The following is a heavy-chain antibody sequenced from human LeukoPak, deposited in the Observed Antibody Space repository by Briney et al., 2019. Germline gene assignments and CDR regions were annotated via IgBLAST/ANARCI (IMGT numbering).Heavy chain of an antibody. V-gene: IGHV4-38-2*02. CDR1: GGSISSYY. CDR3: ARELPLQQLVPDAFDI. CDR2: IYHSGST. Sequence: PSETLSLTCTVSGGSISSYYWGWIRQPPGKGLEWIGSIYHSGSTYYNPSLKSRFTISVDTSKNHFSLKLSSVTAADTAVYYCARELPLQQLVPDAFDIWGQGTMVTVSS. D-gene: IGHD6-13*01. J-gene: IGHJ3*02.